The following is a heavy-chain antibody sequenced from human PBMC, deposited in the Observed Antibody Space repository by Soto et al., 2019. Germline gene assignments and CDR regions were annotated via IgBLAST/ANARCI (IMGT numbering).Heavy chain of an antibody. CDR2: IDPRDSYI. J-gene: IGHJ4*02. D-gene: IGHD5-18*01. CDR3: VRQGGYSASIPDY. V-gene: IGHV5-10-1*03. Sequence: EVQLVQSGAEVKKPGESLRISCKGSGYSFTSFWLSWVRQMPGKGLEWMGRIDPRDSYINYSPPFQGHVTFSADKSSNTAYLQWSSLKASDTAMYYCVRQGGYSASIPDYWGQGTLVTVSP. CDR1: GYSFTSFW.